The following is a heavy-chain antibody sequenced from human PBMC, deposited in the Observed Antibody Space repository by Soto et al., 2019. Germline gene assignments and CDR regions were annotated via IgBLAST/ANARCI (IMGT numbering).Heavy chain of an antibody. CDR2: IYYRGNT. J-gene: IGHJ4*02. CDR3: ARLEGLATISYYFDF. CDR1: GDSINSDKYY. V-gene: IGHV4-39*01. D-gene: IGHD3-9*01. Sequence: SETLSLTCSVSGDSINSDKYYWGWIRQPPGKGLEWIGSIYYRGNTYYNPSLQTRVTISLDKSKSQFSLELNSVTAADSAVYFCARLEGLATISYYFDFWGQGALVTVSS.